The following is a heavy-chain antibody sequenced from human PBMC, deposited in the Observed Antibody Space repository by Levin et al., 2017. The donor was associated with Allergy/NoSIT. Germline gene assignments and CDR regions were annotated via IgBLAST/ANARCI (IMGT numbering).Heavy chain of an antibody. V-gene: IGHV1-2*02. CDR3: ARGGPLGNDELFDA. D-gene: IGHD1-1*01. CDR2: MNPNSGAI. Sequence: AASVKVSCKASGYSFTGYYMHWVRQAPGQGLEWMAWMNPNSGAINYAQKFQGRVTMSRDTSISTAYMELSSLRSDDTALYYCARGGPLGNDELFDAWGQGTLVIVSS. CDR1: GYSFTGYY. J-gene: IGHJ5*02.